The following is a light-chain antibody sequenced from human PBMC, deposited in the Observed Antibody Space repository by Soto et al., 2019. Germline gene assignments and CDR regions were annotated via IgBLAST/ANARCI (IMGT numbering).Light chain of an antibody. J-gene: IGKJ1*01. Sequence: DIQMTQSPATLSGSVGDRVTITCRASQTISSWLAWYQQKPGKAPKLLIYDASSLESGVPPRFRGSGSGTEFTLTISSLQPDDVETYYCQQYNSYFQTFGQGTKVDIK. V-gene: IGKV1-5*01. CDR3: QQYNSYFQT. CDR2: DAS. CDR1: QTISSW.